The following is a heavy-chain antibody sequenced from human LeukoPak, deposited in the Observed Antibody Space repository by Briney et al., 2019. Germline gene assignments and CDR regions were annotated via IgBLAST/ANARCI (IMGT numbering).Heavy chain of an antibody. CDR1: GYIFTGYY. CDR2: INPNSGGT. CDR3: ARDRPPQLVRPFDY. V-gene: IGHV1-2*07. Sequence: GSVKVSCKASGYIFTGYYMHWVRQAPGQGLGWMGWINPNSGGTNYAHKFQGRVTMTRDTSISTAYMELSRLRSDDTAVYYCARDRPPQLVRPFDYWGQGTLVTVSS. J-gene: IGHJ4*02. D-gene: IGHD6-13*01.